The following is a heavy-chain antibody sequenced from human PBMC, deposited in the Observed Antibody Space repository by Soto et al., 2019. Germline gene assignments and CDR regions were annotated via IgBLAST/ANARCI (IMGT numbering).Heavy chain of an antibody. Sequence: QITLKESGPTLVRPTQTLTLTCTVSGFSLDTWGVGVGWIRQSPGKAPEWLALIYWDDDKRYSPSLKNRLTITKDTSKNQVVLTVTNMDPVDTVTYYCARALGSWGCYYFDHWGQGTLVTVSS. J-gene: IGHJ4*02. CDR2: IYWDDDK. D-gene: IGHD3-16*01. V-gene: IGHV2-5*02. CDR1: GFSLDTWGVG. CDR3: ARALGSWGCYYFDH.